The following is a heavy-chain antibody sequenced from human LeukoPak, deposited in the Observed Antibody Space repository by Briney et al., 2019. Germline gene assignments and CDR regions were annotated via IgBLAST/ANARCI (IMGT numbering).Heavy chain of an antibody. CDR3: AREGTSRVQGYYYYYMDV. CDR2: ISYVGSNK. CDR1: GFTFSSYA. J-gene: IGHJ6*03. D-gene: IGHD1-1*01. Sequence: DPGGSLRLSCAASGFTFSSYAMHWVRQAPGKGLEWVAVISYVGSNKYYADSVKGRFTISRDNSKNTLYLQMNSLRAEDTAVYYCAREGTSRVQGYYYYYMDVWGKGTTVTVSS. V-gene: IGHV3-30-3*01.